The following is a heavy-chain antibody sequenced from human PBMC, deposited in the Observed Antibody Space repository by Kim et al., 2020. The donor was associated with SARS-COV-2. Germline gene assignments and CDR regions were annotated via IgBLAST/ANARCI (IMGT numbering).Heavy chain of an antibody. V-gene: IGHV3-7*01. CDR3: VRDRKYCLDY. J-gene: IGHJ4*02. D-gene: IGHD2-21*02. CDR2: IKEDGTEK. Sequence: GGSLRLSCVTSGFSFGTNWMSWVRQAPGKGLEWVAKIKEDGTEKYYGYSVEGRFTISRDNAKNSLYLQMSSLSADDTAVYYCVRDRKYCLDYLGQGTLVTVSS. CDR1: GFSFGTNW.